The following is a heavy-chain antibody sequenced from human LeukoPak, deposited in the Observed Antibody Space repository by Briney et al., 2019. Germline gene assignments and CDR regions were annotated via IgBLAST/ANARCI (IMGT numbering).Heavy chain of an antibody. Sequence: SETLSLTCTVSGGSISSSSYYWGWIRQPPGKGLEWIGYIYYSGSTNYNPSLKSRVTISVDTSKNQFSLKLSSVTAADTAVYYCARDSFRGYSSGWYRYWGQGTLVTVSS. D-gene: IGHD6-19*01. CDR3: ARDSFRGYSSGWYRY. V-gene: IGHV4-61*01. CDR1: GGSISSSSYY. CDR2: IYYSGST. J-gene: IGHJ4*02.